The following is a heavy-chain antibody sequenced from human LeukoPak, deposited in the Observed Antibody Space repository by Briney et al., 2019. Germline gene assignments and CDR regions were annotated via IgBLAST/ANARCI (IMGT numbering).Heavy chain of an antibody. CDR3: ARALKYYYDSSGYYLRSSDAFDI. CDR2: IGTAGDK. Sequence: PGGSLRLSCAASGFTFSSYDMHWARQATGKGLEWVSAIGTAGDKYYPGSVKGRFTISRENAKNSLYLQMNSLRAGDTAVYYCARALKYYYDSSGYYLRSSDAFDIWGQGTMVTVSS. D-gene: IGHD3-22*01. CDR1: GFTFSSYD. J-gene: IGHJ3*02. V-gene: IGHV3-13*04.